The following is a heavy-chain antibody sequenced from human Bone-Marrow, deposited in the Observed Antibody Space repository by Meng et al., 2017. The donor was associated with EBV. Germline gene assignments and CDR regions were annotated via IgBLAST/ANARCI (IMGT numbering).Heavy chain of an antibody. V-gene: IGHV4-34*01. CDR1: GGSFSGYY. CDR3: ATQRRDTDWFNP. J-gene: IGHJ5*02. Sequence: VQLKQWGAGLLKPSETLSLTCAVYGGSFSGYYWTWIRQPPGKGLEWIGEINHSGSTNYNPPLKSRVTISVDTSKNQFSLKLSSVTAADTAVYYCATQRRDTDWFNPWGQGTLVTVSS. CDR2: INHSGST. D-gene: IGHD6-25*01.